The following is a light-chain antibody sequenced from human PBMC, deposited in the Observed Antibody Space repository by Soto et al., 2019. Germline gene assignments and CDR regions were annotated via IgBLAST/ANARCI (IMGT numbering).Light chain of an antibody. CDR2: DAS. V-gene: IGKV1-5*01. J-gene: IGKJ4*01. CDR3: QRP. Sequence: DIQMTQSPSTLSASVGDRVTITCRASQSISSWLAWNQQKPGKAPKVLIYDASSLESGVPSRFSGSGSGTEFTLTISSLRPDDFATDSCQRPFGGGTKVRSN. CDR1: QSISSW.